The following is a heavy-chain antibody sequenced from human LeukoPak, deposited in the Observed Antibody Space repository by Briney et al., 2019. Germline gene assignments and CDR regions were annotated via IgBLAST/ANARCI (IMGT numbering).Heavy chain of an antibody. Sequence: GGSLRLSCAASGFTFSSYSMNWVRQAPGKGLEWVSYISSSSSTIYYADSVKGRFTISRDNAKNSLYLQMNSLRDEDTAVYYCARDDDPYGDGIYLDYWGQGTLVTVSS. D-gene: IGHD4-17*01. V-gene: IGHV3-48*02. CDR3: ARDDDPYGDGIYLDY. CDR1: GFTFSSYS. CDR2: ISSSSSTI. J-gene: IGHJ4*02.